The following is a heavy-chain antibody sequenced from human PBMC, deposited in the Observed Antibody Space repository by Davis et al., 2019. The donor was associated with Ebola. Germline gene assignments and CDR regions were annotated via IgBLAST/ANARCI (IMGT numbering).Heavy chain of an antibody. V-gene: IGHV4-39*01. CDR2: IYYSGST. Sequence: PSETLSLTCTVSGGSISSSSYYWGWIRQPPGKGLEWIGSIYYSGSTYYNPSLKSRVTISVDTSKNQFSLKLSSVTAADTAVYYCARFGVYDSSGYDIIDYWGQGTLVTVSS. CDR1: GGSISSSSYY. J-gene: IGHJ4*02. CDR3: ARFGVYDSSGYDIIDY. D-gene: IGHD3-22*01.